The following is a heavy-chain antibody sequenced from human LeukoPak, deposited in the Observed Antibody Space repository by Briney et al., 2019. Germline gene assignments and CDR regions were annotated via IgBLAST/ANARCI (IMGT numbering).Heavy chain of an antibody. V-gene: IGHV1-18*01. J-gene: IGHJ4*02. CDR3: ARGSSGYSGYDAASDY. CDR2: IGAYNGNT. Sequence: ASVKVSCKASGYTSTSSGINWVRQAPGQGLEWMGWIGAYNGNTNYAQKFQGRVTMTIDTSTSTGYMELRSLRSDDTAVYYCARGSSGYSGYDAASDYWGQGTLVTVSS. D-gene: IGHD5-12*01. CDR1: GYTSTSSG.